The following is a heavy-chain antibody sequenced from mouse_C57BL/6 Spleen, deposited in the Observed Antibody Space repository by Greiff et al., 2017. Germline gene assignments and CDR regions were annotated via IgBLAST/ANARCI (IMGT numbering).Heavy chain of an antibody. CDR2: FYPGSGSI. CDR3: ARHEDYGSLFAY. D-gene: IGHD1-1*01. Sequence: VKLQQSGAELVKPGASVKLSCKASGYTFTEYTIHWVKQRSGQGLEWIGWFYPGSGSIKYNEKFKDKATLTADKSSSTVYMALSRLTSEDSAVFFCARHEDYGSLFAYWGQGTLVTVSA. V-gene: IGHV1-62-2*01. J-gene: IGHJ3*01. CDR1: GYTFTEYT.